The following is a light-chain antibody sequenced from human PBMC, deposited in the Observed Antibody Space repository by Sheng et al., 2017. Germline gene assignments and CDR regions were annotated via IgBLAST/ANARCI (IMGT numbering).Light chain of an antibody. CDR3: HLWDGSSDHPYV. J-gene: IGLJ1*01. CDR1: NISTKR. Sequence: SDVLTQPPSVSVAPGQTATITCEGDNISTKRVHWYQKKSGQAPVLVIYYDTDRSSGIPERFSGSKSGDTATLTISRVEAGDEADYYCHLWDGSSDHPYVFGTGTELTVL. CDR2: YDT. V-gene: IGLV3-21*02.